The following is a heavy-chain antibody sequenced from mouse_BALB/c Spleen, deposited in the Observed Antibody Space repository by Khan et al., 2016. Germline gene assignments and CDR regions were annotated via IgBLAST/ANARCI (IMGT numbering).Heavy chain of an antibody. Sequence: QVQLKESGPGLVAPSQSLSITCTVSGFSLTNSGIHWVRQPPRKGLDWLGVIWAGGSTDYNSALMSRLSITRDTTQNQAFLKMNSLQTDDTAMDYCARDDQDFAAGFASWGRGTLVTVSA. CDR2: IWAGGST. J-gene: IGHJ3*01. CDR3: ARDDQDFAAGFAS. V-gene: IGHV2-9*02. CDR1: GFSLTNSG.